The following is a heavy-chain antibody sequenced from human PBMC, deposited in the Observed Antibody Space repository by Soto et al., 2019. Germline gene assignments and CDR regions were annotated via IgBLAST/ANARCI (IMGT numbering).Heavy chain of an antibody. CDR1: GSSISSYY. J-gene: IGHJ4*02. V-gene: IGHV4-59*01. Sequence: QVQLQESGPGLVKPSETLSLTCTVSGSSISSYYWSWIRQPPGKGLEWIGYIYYSGSTSYNPSVKRRVTISVDTSKHQSALKLSSVTAADTAVYYCARGYPRYYFDYWGQGTLVTVSS. CDR2: IYYSGST. D-gene: IGHD3-16*02. CDR3: ARGYPRYYFDY.